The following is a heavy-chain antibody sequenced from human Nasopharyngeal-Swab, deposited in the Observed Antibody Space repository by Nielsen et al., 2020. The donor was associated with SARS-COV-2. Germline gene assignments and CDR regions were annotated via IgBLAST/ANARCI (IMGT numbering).Heavy chain of an antibody. CDR1: GYTFTGYY. V-gene: IGHV1-2*04. CDR2: INPNSGGT. J-gene: IGHJ4*02. CDR3: ARGHMRS. D-gene: IGHD2-2*01. Sequence: ASVKVSCKASGYTFTGYYMHWVRQAPGQGLEWMGWINPNSGGTNYAQKFQGWVTMTRNTSISTAYMELSSLRSEDTAVYYCARGHMRSWGQGTLVTVSS.